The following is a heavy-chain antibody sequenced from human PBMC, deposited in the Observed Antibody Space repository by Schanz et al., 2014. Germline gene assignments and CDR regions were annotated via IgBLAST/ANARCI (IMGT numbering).Heavy chain of an antibody. Sequence: EVQLVESGGGVVQPGGSLRLSCATSGFTFITYTMNWVRQTPGKGLEWVSFISSSGTSIYYADSVKGRFTISRDNAKNSLYPQMNSLRAEDTAVYYCARDLSSLIQGDVWGKGTTVTVSS. J-gene: IGHJ6*04. D-gene: IGHD2-2*01. CDR1: GFTFITYT. CDR2: ISSSGTSI. CDR3: ARDLSSLIQGDV. V-gene: IGHV3-48*01.